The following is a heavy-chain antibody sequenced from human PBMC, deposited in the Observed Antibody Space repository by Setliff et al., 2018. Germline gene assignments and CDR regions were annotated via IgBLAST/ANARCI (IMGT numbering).Heavy chain of an antibody. J-gene: IGHJ3*01. D-gene: IGHD2-8*01. CDR2: INHSGST. V-gene: IGHV4-34*01. Sequence: SETLSLTCAVYGGSFSGYYWSWIRQPPGKGLEWIGEINHSGSTNYNPSLKSRVTISVDTSKNQFSLKLSSVTAADTAVYYCARIDIVRMVYADWGQGTMVTVSS. CDR3: ARIDIVRMVYAD. CDR1: GGSFSGYY.